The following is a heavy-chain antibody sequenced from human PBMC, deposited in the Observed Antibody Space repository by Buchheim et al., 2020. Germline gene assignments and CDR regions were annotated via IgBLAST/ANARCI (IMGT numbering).Heavy chain of an antibody. CDR2: INAGNGNT. J-gene: IGHJ5*02. CDR3: ARDTIYGVVLRGWLDP. Sequence: QVQLVQSGVEVKKPGASVKVSCKASGYTFSSYAIHWVRQAPGQRLEWMGWINAGNGNTNYSQKFQGRVIITRDTSATTTYMELSGLTSEDTAVYYCARDTIYGVVLRGWLDPWGQGTL. D-gene: IGHD3-3*01. CDR1: GYTFSSYA. V-gene: IGHV1-3*01.